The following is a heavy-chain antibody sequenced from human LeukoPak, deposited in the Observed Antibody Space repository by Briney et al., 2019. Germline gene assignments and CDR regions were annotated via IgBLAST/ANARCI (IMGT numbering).Heavy chain of an antibody. CDR2: VVPMFGIR. CDR3: ATEPSRSYSFDHLDF. J-gene: IGHJ4*02. V-gene: IGHV1-69*04. D-gene: IGHD5-12*01. Sequence: SVKVSCKTSGGTFNNYAISWVRQAPGQGLEWMGRVVPMFGIRNYPQTFRGRVNITADKATNTVYMELRNLRAEDTAIYYCATEPSRSYSFDHLDFWGLGTPVTVSS. CDR1: GGTFNNYA.